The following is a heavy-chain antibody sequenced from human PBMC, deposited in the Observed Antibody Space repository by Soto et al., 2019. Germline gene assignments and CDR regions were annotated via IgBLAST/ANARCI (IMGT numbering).Heavy chain of an antibody. Sequence: SETLSLTCTVSGGSISSGDYYWSWIRQPPGKGLEWIGYIYYSGSTYYNPSLKSRVTISVDTSKNQFSLKLSSVTAADTAVYYCASYSSGWYDVIDWGQGTLVTVSS. CDR3: ASYSSGWYDVID. CDR2: IYYSGST. V-gene: IGHV4-30-4*02. CDR1: GGSISSGDYY. D-gene: IGHD6-19*01. J-gene: IGHJ4*02.